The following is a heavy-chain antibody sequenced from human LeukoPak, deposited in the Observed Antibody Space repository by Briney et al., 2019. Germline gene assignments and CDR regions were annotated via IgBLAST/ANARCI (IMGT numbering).Heavy chain of an antibody. CDR2: INGSGGSS. Sequence: GGSLRLSCAASGFTFSSYAMSWVRQAPGKGLEWVSIINGSGGSSDYADSVKGRLTISRDNSKNTLYLQMDSLRAEDTAVYYCAKDVSADNWNYFDYWGQGTLVTVSS. V-gene: IGHV3-23*01. J-gene: IGHJ4*02. CDR3: AKDVSADNWNYFDY. CDR1: GFTFSSYA. D-gene: IGHD1-20*01.